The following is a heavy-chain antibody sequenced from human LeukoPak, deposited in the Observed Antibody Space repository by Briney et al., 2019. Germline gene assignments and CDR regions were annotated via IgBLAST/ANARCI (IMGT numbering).Heavy chain of an antibody. V-gene: IGHV4-34*01. CDR1: GGSFSGYY. J-gene: IGHJ1*01. D-gene: IGHD6-13*01. CDR3: ARVLAAAFQH. Sequence: PSETLSLTCAVYGGSFSGYYWSWIRQPPGKGLEWIGEINHSGSTNYNPSLKSRVTISVDTSKNQFPLKLSSVTAADTAVYYCARVLAAAFQHWGQGTLVTVSS. CDR2: INHSGST.